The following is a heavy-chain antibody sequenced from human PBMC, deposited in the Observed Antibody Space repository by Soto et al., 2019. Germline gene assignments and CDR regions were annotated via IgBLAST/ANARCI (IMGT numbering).Heavy chain of an antibody. D-gene: IGHD6-19*01. CDR2: ISSSSSYI. Sequence: EVQLVESGGGLVKPGGSLRLSCAASGFTFSSYSMNWVRQAPGKGLEWVSSISSSSSYIYYADSVKGRFTISRDNAKNSLYLQMNSLRAEDTAVYCCARDGSVAGTDAFDIWGQGTMVTVSS. CDR3: ARDGSVAGTDAFDI. J-gene: IGHJ3*02. V-gene: IGHV3-21*01. CDR1: GFTFSSYS.